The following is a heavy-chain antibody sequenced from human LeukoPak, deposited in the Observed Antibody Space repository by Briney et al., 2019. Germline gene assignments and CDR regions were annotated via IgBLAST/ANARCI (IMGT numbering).Heavy chain of an antibody. J-gene: IGHJ6*03. CDR2: ISSSSSYI. Sequence: GGSLRLSCAASGFTFSSYSMNWVRQAPGKGPEWVSSISSSSSYIYYADSVKGRFTISRDNAKNSLYLQMNSLRAEDTAVYYCARVAVVPAAQGLSYYYYMDVWGKGTTVTVSS. V-gene: IGHV3-21*01. CDR1: GFTFSSYS. CDR3: ARVAVVPAAQGLSYYYYMDV. D-gene: IGHD2-2*01.